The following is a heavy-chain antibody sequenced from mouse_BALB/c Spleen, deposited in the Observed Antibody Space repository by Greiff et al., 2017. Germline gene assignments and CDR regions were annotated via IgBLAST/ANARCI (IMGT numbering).Heavy chain of an antibody. CDR3: AGGDYGRSCEGLLDY. D-gene: IGHD1-1*01. Sequence: VQLQQSGPDLVKPGASVKISCKASGYSFTGYYMHWVKQSHGKSLEWIGRVNPNNGGTSYNQKFKGKAILTVDKSSSTAYIELSSLTSEDSVVYYCAGGDYGRSCEGLLDYWGQGTTLTVSS. J-gene: IGHJ2*01. CDR2: VNPNNGGT. V-gene: IGHV1-26*01. CDR1: GYSFTGYY.